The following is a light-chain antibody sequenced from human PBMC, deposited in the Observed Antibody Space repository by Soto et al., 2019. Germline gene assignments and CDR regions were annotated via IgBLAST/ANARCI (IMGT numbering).Light chain of an antibody. CDR1: QSISTY. J-gene: IGKJ1*01. CDR3: QQSYKSPRT. V-gene: IGKV1-39*01. Sequence: DIQMTQSPSSLPAFVGDRVTIACRASQSISTYLNWYQQKPGKAPKLLIYAASNVQSGVPSRFSGSGSGTEFTLTISNLQPEDFATYSCQQSYKSPRTFGQGTKVEIK. CDR2: AAS.